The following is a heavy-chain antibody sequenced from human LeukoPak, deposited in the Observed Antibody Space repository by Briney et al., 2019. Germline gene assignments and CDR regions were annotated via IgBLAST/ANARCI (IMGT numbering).Heavy chain of an antibody. V-gene: IGHV3-33*08. D-gene: IGHD3-9*01. J-gene: IGHJ4*02. CDR3: ARSNSSEYDIYHFDY. CDR2: IWDDGNIK. Sequence: GRSLRLSCAASGFTFSSYGMHWVRQAPGKGVEWVAFIWDDGNIKYYAESVKGRFTISRDNSKNTLYLHMNSLRAEDTAPYYSARSNSSEYDIYHFDYWGQGTLVTVSS. CDR1: GFTFSSYG.